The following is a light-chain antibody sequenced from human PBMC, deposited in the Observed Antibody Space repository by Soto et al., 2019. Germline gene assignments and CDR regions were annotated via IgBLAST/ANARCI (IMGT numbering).Light chain of an antibody. CDR3: SSYTSDNRDYV. CDR1: SSDVGAYTS. Sequence: QSALTQPASVSGSPGQSITISCTGTSSDVGAYTSVSWYQQHPSKAPKLMIYEVSNRPSGVSRRFSGSKSGNTASLTISGLQAEDEAHYYCSSYTSDNRDYVFGTGTKVTVL. V-gene: IGLV2-14*01. J-gene: IGLJ1*01. CDR2: EVS.